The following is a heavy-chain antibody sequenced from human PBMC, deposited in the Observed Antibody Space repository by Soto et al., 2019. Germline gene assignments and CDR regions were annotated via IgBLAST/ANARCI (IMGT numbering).Heavy chain of an antibody. J-gene: IGHJ6*02. CDR1: GYTFTSYY. Sequence: ASVKVSFKASGYTFTSYYMHWVRQAPGQGLEWMGIINPSGGSTSYAQKFQGRVTMTRDTSTSTVYMELSSLRSEDTAVYYCARDQVTIFGPSYYGMDVWGQGTTVTVSS. CDR3: ARDQVTIFGPSYYGMDV. CDR2: INPSGGST. V-gene: IGHV1-46*01. D-gene: IGHD3-3*01.